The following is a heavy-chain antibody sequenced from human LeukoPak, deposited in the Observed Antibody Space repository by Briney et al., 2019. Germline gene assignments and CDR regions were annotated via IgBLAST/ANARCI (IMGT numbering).Heavy chain of an antibody. CDR2: ISSSSSYI. CDR3: ARDRGGGMDV. J-gene: IGHJ6*02. V-gene: IGHV3-21*01. CDR1: GFTFSSYS. Sequence: GGSLRLSCAASGFTFSSYSMNWVRQAPGKGLEWVSSISSSSSYIYYADSVKGRFTISRGNAKNSLYLQMNSLRAEDTAVYYCARDRGGGMDVWGQGTTVTVSS. D-gene: IGHD3-10*01.